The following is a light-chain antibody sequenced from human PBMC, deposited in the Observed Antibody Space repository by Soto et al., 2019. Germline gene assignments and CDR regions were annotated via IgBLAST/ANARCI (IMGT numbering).Light chain of an antibody. V-gene: IGLV2-14*01. CDR3: SSSTNPNTLVI. J-gene: IGLJ2*01. Sequence: QSALTQPASVSGSPGQSITISCTGTSSDIGRYKFVSWFQQHPGKAPKLMIFEGTNRPSGVSNRFSGSKSGNTASLTISGLQAEDEAIYFCSSSTNPNTLVIFGCGTKLTVL. CDR2: EGT. CDR1: SSDIGRYKF.